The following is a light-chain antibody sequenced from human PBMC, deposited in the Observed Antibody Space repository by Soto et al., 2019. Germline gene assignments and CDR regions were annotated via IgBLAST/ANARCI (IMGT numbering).Light chain of an antibody. CDR1: SSNIGSNT. CDR3: AAWDDSLNGVV. CDR2: SNN. J-gene: IGLJ2*01. Sequence: QSVLTQPPSASGTPGQRVTISCSGSSSNIGSNTVNWYQQLPGTAPKLLICSNNQRPSGVPDRFSGSKSGTSASLAISGLQSEDEADYYCAAWDDSLNGVVFGGGTKPTVL. V-gene: IGLV1-44*01.